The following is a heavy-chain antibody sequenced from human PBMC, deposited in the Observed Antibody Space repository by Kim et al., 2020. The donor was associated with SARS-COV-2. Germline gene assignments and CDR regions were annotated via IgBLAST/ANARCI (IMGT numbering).Heavy chain of an antibody. Sequence: GESLKISCKGSGYSFTSYWIGWVRQMPGKGLEWMGIIYPGDSDTRYSPSFQGQVTISADKSISTAYLQWSSLKASDTAMYYCARLKIAAAGTYYYYGMDVWGQGTTVTVSS. D-gene: IGHD6-13*01. V-gene: IGHV5-51*01. CDR3: ARLKIAAAGTYYYYGMDV. CDR2: IYPGDSDT. CDR1: GYSFTSYW. J-gene: IGHJ6*02.